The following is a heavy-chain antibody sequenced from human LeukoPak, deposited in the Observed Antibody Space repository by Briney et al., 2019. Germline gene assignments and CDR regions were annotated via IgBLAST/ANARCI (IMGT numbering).Heavy chain of an antibody. D-gene: IGHD6-6*01. V-gene: IGHV3-74*01. CDR2: INTDGTST. Sequence: GASLRPSCTASGFTFSSYWMHWVRQDPGKGLEWVSRINTDGTSTGYAHSVKGRFTISRDNAKNTQFLQMDSLGAEDRAVYYCARDVEYSRSSPLNYFDYGGQGTLVTVSS. J-gene: IGHJ4*02. CDR3: ARDVEYSRSSPLNYFDY. CDR1: GFTFSSYW.